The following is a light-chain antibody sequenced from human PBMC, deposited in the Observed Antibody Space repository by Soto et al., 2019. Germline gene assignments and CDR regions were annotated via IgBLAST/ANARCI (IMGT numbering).Light chain of an antibody. CDR2: KAS. CDR1: QSISSW. V-gene: IGKV1-5*03. Sequence: DIQMTQSPSTLSASVGDRVTITCRASQSISSWLAWYQQKPGKAPKLLIYKASTVKSGVPSRFSGSGSGTEFTLTISSLQPDDFATYYCQQYNSYWTFGQGTKVEIK. CDR3: QQYNSYWT. J-gene: IGKJ1*01.